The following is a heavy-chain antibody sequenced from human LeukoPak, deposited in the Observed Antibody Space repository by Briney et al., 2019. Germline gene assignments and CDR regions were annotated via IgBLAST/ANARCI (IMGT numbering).Heavy chain of an antibody. V-gene: IGHV3-30*18. D-gene: IGHD3-10*01. CDR2: ISYDGSYK. J-gene: IGHJ6*02. CDR1: GFTFSSYG. CDR3: AKGFYYYGSGSCMDV. Sequence: GRSLRLSCAASGFTFSSYGMHWVRQAPGKGLEWVAVISYDGSYKYYGDSVKGRFAISSDNSKKTLYLQMNSLRAEDTAVYYCAKGFYYYGSGSCMDVWGQGTTVTVSS.